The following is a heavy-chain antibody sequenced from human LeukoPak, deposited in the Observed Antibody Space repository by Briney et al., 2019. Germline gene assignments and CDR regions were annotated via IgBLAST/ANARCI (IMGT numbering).Heavy chain of an antibody. CDR1: GLTFNNYA. CDR3: ARDQGGVVPVAILIFHYYYMDV. J-gene: IGHJ6*03. Sequence: GGSLRLSCEASGLTFNNYAMHWVRQSSGKGLEWVSGIGSSGGGTYYADSVKGRFTISRDTSKDTVYLQMNSLRAEDTALYFCARDQGGVVPVAILIFHYYYMDVWGKGTTVIVSS. V-gene: IGHV3-23*01. D-gene: IGHD2-2*02. CDR2: IGSSGGGT.